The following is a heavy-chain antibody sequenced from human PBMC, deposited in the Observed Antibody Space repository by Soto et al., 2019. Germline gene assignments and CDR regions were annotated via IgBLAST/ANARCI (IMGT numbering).Heavy chain of an antibody. CDR1: GFTFSSYE. CDR2: ISSSGSTI. V-gene: IGHV3-48*03. D-gene: IGHD6-13*01. J-gene: IGHJ4*02. Sequence: EVQLVESGGGLVQPGGSLRLSCAASGFTFSSYEMNWVRQAPGKGLEWVSYISSSGSTIYYADSVKGRFTISRDNAKNSLYLQMNSLRAEDTAVYYCATFSMNRWYGGDYWGQGTLVTVSS. CDR3: ATFSMNRWYGGDY.